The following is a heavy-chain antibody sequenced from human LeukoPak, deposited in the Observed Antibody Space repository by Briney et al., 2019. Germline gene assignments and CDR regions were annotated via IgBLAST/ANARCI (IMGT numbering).Heavy chain of an antibody. J-gene: IGHJ4*02. CDR1: GFIFSSYW. CDR2: IKQDGSEK. D-gene: IGHD1-26*01. V-gene: IGHV3-7*01. Sequence: GSLRLSCAASGFIFSSYWMSWVRQAPGKGLEWVANIKQDGSEKYYVDSVKGRFTISRDNAKNSLYLQMNSLRAEDTAVYYCAKRGWEDYFDYWGQGTLVTVSS. CDR3: AKRGWEDYFDY.